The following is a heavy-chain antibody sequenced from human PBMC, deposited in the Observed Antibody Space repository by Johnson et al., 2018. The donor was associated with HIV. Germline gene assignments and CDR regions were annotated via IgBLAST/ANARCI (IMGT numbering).Heavy chain of an antibody. CDR3: ARDKGVLVWFGEPIGAFDI. J-gene: IGHJ3*02. CDR1: GFTFSSYE. D-gene: IGHD3-10*01. Sequence: VQLVESGGGLVQPGGSLRLSCAASGFTFSSYEMNWVRQAPGKGLEWVSYISSSGSIIFYADSGKGRFTIPRDNAKNPLFLQMNSLSAEDTAVYYCARDKGVLVWFGEPIGAFDIWGQGTMVTVSS. CDR2: ISSSGSII. V-gene: IGHV3-48*03.